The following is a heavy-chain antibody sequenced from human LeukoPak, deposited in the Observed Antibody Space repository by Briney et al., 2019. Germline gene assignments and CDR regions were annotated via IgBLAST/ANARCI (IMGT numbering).Heavy chain of an antibody. CDR3: AKDPNYYDSSGYEWYFDL. J-gene: IGHJ2*01. CDR2: ISGSGGST. D-gene: IGHD3-22*01. CDR1: GFTFSSYA. Sequence: GGSLRLSCAASGFTFSSYAMSWVRQAPGEGLEWVSAISGSGGSTYYADSVKGRFTISRDNSKNTLYLQMNSLRAEDTAVYYCAKDPNYYDSSGYEWYFDLWGRGTLVTVSS. V-gene: IGHV3-23*01.